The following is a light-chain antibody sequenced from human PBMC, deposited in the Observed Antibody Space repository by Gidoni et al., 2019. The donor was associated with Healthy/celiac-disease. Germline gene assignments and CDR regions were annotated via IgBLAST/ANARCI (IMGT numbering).Light chain of an antibody. CDR2: GAS. V-gene: IGKV3-15*01. Sequence: EIVMTQSPATLSVSPGERATLSCRASQSVSSNLAWYQQTPGQAPRLLIYGASTRATGIPARFSGSGSGTEFTLTISSLQSEDFAVYYCQQYNNWPPWTFXQXTKVEIK. CDR3: QQYNNWPPWT. CDR1: QSVSSN. J-gene: IGKJ1*01.